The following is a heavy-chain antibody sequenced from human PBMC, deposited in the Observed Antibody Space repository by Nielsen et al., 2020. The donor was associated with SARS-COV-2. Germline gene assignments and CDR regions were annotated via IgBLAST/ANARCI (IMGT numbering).Heavy chain of an antibody. CDR3: ATPYSSRGNFDY. V-gene: IGHV1-69*02. CDR2: IIPILGIA. Sequence: SVKVSCKASGGTFSSYTISWVRQAPGQGLEWMGRIIPILGIANYAQKFQGRVTITADKSTSTAYMELSSLRSEDTAVYYCATPYSSRGNFDYWGQGTLVTVSS. D-gene: IGHD6-19*01. CDR1: GGTFSSYT. J-gene: IGHJ4*02.